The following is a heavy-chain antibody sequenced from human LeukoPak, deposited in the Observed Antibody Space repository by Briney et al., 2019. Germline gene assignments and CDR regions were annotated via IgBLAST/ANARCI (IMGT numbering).Heavy chain of an antibody. V-gene: IGHV3-23*01. CDR1: GFTFSDYA. CDR3: AKAAARDYFEQ. D-gene: IGHD2-15*01. J-gene: IGHJ4*02. Sequence: GGSLRLSCAASGFTFSDYAMSWVRQAPGRGLEWVSTISGSAESTYYADSVKGRFIVSRDNSKNTLHLQMSSLRAGDTAVYYCAKAAARDYFEQWGQGTLVTVSS. CDR2: ISGSAEST.